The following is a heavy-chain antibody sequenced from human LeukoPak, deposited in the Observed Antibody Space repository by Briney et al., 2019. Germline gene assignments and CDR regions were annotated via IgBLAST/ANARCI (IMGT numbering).Heavy chain of an antibody. D-gene: IGHD2-15*01. CDR3: ARDGGYCSGGSCPPSNYYYYGMDV. CDR2: ISSSSSTI. CDR1: GFTFSSYA. V-gene: IGHV3-48*01. Sequence: GGSLRLSCAASGFTFSSYAMSWVRQAPGKGLEWVSYISSSSSTIYYADSVKGRFTISRDNAKNSLYLQMNSLRAEDTAVYYCARDGGYCSGGSCPPSNYYYYGMDVWGQGTTVTVSS. J-gene: IGHJ6*02.